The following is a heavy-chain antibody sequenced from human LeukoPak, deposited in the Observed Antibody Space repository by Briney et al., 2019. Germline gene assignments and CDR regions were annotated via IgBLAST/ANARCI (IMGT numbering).Heavy chain of an antibody. J-gene: IGHJ4*02. CDR2: IKQDGSEK. CDR3: ARLRTFDY. CDR1: GFTFSNYW. Sequence: GGSLRLSCAASGFTFSNYWMSWVRQAPGKGLEWVANIKQDGSEKYYVGSVKGRFTISRDNADNSLYLQMNSLGAEDTAVYYCARLRTFDYWGQGTLVTVSS. D-gene: IGHD1-14*01. V-gene: IGHV3-7*03.